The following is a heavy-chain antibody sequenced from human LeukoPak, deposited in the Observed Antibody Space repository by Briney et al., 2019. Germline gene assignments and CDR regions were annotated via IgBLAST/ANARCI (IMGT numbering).Heavy chain of an antibody. CDR1: GFTFSSYE. CDR3: ARARGAPYYYYGMDV. D-gene: IGHD1-26*01. CDR2: ISSSGSTI. J-gene: IGHJ6*02. Sequence: PGGSLRLSCAASGFTFSSYEMNWVRQAPGKGLEWVSYISSSGSTIYYADSVKGRFTISRDNAKNSLYLQMNSLRAEDTAVYYCARARGAPYYYYGMDVWGQGTTVTVSS. V-gene: IGHV3-48*03.